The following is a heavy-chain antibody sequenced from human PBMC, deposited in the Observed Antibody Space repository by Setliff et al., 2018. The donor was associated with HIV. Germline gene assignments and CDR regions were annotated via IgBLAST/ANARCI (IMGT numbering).Heavy chain of an antibody. CDR1: GFTFSNYW. V-gene: IGHV3-74*01. CDR3: ASSNVVVVTASVSDAFDI. J-gene: IGHJ3*02. D-gene: IGHD2-21*02. Sequence: GGSLRLSCVASGFTFSNYWMYWVRQAPGKGLVWVSRINTDGSSISHADSVKGRFTISRDNAKNTLFLQMNSLRAEDTAVYYCASSNVVVVTASVSDAFDIWGQGTMVTVSS. CDR2: INTDGSSI.